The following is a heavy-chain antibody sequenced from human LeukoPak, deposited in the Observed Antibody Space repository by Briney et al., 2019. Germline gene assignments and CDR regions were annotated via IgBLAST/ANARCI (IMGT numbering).Heavy chain of an antibody. CDR2: MNPNSGNT. Sequence: GASVKVSCKASGYTFTSYDINWVRQATGQGLEWMGWMNPNSGNTGYAQKFQGRVTITADKSTSTAYMELSSLRSEDTAVYYCARGHEATMPDPYYYYYYMDVWGKGTTVTVSS. D-gene: IGHD5-12*01. CDR1: GYTFTSYD. CDR3: ARGHEATMPDPYYYYYYMDV. J-gene: IGHJ6*03. V-gene: IGHV1-8*01.